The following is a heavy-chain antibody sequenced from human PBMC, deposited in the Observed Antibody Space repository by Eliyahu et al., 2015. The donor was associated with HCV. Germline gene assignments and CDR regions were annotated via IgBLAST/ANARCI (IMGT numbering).Heavy chain of an antibody. CDR3: AKLIDESSSGNYFDY. J-gene: IGHJ4*02. CDR2: ISSSGGGT. CDR1: GFTFRNXA. V-gene: IGHV3-23*01. Sequence: EVQLLESGGDLVQPGGSLRLSCAXSGFTFRNXAXGWVRQAPGKGLEWLSAISSSGGGTXHADSVKGRFTISRDNSKDTLYLQMDSLRVDDTAVYFCAKLIDESSSGNYFDYWGQGTQVTVSS. D-gene: IGHD6-6*01.